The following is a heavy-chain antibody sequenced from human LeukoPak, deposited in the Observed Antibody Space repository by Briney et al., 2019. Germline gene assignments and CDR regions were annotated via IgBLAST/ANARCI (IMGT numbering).Heavy chain of an antibody. CDR1: GFTFSSYA. D-gene: IGHD1-26*01. J-gene: IGHJ3*02. CDR3: ARRVGAFDI. CDR2: IGSGGAT. V-gene: IGHV3/OR16-10*01. Sequence: GGSLRLSCAGSGFTFSSYAMHWVRQAPGKDLEWVSAIGSGGATYYADSVKGRFTISRDSAKSSLYLQMNSLRAEDMAVYYCARRVGAFDIWGQGTMVIVSS.